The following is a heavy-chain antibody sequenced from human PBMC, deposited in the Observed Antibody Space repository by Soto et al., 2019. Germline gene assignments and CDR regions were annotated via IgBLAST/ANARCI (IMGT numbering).Heavy chain of an antibody. CDR2: INNANGNT. V-gene: IGHV1-3*04. J-gene: IGHJ6*02. Sequence: VHLVQSGAEVKKPGASVKVSCKASGYTFTDYDMHWVRQAPGQSLEWVGWINNANGNTEYSKKFQDRVTITRDTSATTVYMELTSLRSEDTAVYYCANHPNWNRGQYHYYGMDVWGQGTTLIVSS. D-gene: IGHD1-1*01. CDR3: ANHPNWNRGQYHYYGMDV. CDR1: GYTFTDYD.